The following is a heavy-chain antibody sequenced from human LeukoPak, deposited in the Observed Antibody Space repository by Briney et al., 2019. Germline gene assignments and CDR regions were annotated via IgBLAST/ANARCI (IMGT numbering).Heavy chain of an antibody. D-gene: IGHD3-10*01. J-gene: IGHJ4*02. Sequence: PGGSLRLSCGVSGFTFGNYAVSWVRQAPGKGLEWVSAISNSGGTTHYADSVKGRFTISRDNSKNTLYLQMNSLRAEDTAVYYCAKERPETTGSPFGFYFDYWGQGTLVAVSS. CDR2: ISNSGGTT. CDR3: AKERPETTGSPFGFYFDY. CDR1: GFTFGNYA. V-gene: IGHV3-23*01.